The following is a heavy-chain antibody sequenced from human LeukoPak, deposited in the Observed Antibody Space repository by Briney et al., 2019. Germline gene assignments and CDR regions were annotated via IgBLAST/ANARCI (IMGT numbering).Heavy chain of an antibody. CDR3: ARGTRDFDY. CDR1: GGSFSGYY. V-gene: IGHV4-34*01. J-gene: IGHJ4*02. CDR2: INHSGST. Sequence: PSETLSLTCAVYGGSFSGYYWSWIRQPPGKGLEWIGEINHSGSTNYNPSLKSRVTTSVDTSKNQFSLKLSSVTAADTAVYYCARGTRDFDYWGQGTLVTVSS.